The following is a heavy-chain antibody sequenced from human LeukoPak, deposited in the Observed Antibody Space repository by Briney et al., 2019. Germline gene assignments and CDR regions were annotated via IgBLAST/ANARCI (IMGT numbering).Heavy chain of an antibody. CDR2: ISGGGGST. Sequence: GGSLRLSCTASGFTFDDYAMHCVRQAPGEGLEWVSLISGGGGSTYYADSVKGRFTISRDNSKNSLYQQMNSLRTEDTALYYCAKDMGSRRAEAFDIWGQGTMVTVSS. CDR3: AKDMGSRRAEAFDI. D-gene: IGHD2-2*01. J-gene: IGHJ3*02. V-gene: IGHV3-43*02. CDR1: GFTFDDYA.